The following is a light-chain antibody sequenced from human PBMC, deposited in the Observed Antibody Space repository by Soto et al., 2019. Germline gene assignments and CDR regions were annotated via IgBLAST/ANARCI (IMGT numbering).Light chain of an antibody. V-gene: IGKV3-20*01. CDR2: GTS. J-gene: IGKJ1*01. CDR1: QSVSSSY. CDR3: QQNDRSPWT. Sequence: EIVLTQSPGTLSLSPGERATLSCRASQSVSSSYLAWYQQKPGQAPRLLIYGTSNRATGIPDRFSGSGSGTDFTLTISRLEPEDFAVYYCQQNDRSPWTFGQGTKVEIK.